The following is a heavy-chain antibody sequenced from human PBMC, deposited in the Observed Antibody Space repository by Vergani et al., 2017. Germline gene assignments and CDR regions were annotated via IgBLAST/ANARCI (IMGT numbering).Heavy chain of an antibody. CDR1: GFTFSSYG. CDR3: AKDRYDSSGYSYYFDY. V-gene: IGHV3-30*18. Sequence: QVQLVESGGGVVQPGRSLRLSCAASGFTFSSYGMHWVRQAPGKGLEWVAVIPYDGSNKYYADSVKGRFTSSRDNSKNTLYLQMNSLRAEDTAVYYCAKDRYDSSGYSYYFDYWGQGTLVTVSS. CDR2: IPYDGSNK. J-gene: IGHJ4*02. D-gene: IGHD3-22*01.